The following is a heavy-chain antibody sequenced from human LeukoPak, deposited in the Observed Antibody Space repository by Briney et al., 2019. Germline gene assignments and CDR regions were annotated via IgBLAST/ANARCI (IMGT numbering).Heavy chain of an antibody. CDR3: AKDYMWGFDS. V-gene: IGHV3-30*02. CDR2: ISRDGYTQ. CDR1: ALTFTTSE. Sequence: GGSLRLSCAAAALTFTTSEFHWVRQAPGKGLEWLAFISRDGYTQFYPDSVKGRFTISRDNSKNTLYLLMNSLRSEDTAVYYCAKDYMWGFDSWGQGTLVTVSS. D-gene: IGHD3-16*01. J-gene: IGHJ4*02.